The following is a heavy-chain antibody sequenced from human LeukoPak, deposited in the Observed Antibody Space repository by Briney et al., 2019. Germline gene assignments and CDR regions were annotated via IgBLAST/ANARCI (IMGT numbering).Heavy chain of an antibody. CDR1: GGSFSGYY. D-gene: IGHD3-10*01. CDR3: TKSDGYGLIRI. CDR2: INHSGST. J-gene: IGHJ3*02. V-gene: IGHV4-34*03. Sequence: PSETLSLTCAVYGGSFSGYYWSWIRQPPGKGLEWIGEINHSGSTNYNPSLKSRVTISVDTSKNQFSLKVIPMTAADTAAYYCTKSDGYGLIRICGRGTMVTVSS.